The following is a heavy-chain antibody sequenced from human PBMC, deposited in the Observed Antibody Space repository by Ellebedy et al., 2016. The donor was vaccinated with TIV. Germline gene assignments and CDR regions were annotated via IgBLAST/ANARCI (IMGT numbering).Heavy chain of an antibody. CDR2: IKQDGSEK. CDR1: GFTFSNYW. J-gene: IGHJ4*02. V-gene: IGHV3-7*03. CDR3: ARRYFDY. Sequence: GESLKISCEASGFTFSNYWMSWVRQAPGKGLEWVANIKQDGSEKYYVDSVMGRFSISRDNTKNSLYLQMNGLRAEDTAVYYCARRYFDYWGQGTLVTVSS.